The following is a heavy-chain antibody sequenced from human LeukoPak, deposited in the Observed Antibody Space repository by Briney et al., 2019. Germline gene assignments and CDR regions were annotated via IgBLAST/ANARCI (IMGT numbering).Heavy chain of an antibody. CDR1: GFTFSSYW. J-gene: IGHJ6*04. Sequence: QPGGSLRLSCAASGFTFSSYWMSWVRQAPGKGLERVASIKQDGSEKYYVDSVKGRFTISRDNAENSVYLHMNSLRAEDTALYYCARDSQRGYSMHVWGKGTTVTVSS. D-gene: IGHD1-1*01. V-gene: IGHV3-7*01. CDR2: IKQDGSEK. CDR3: ARDSQRGYSMHV.